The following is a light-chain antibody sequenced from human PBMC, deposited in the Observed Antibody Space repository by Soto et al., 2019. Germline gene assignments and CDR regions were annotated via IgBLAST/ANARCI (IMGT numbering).Light chain of an antibody. CDR3: HHYHNFPRT. Sequence: ISMKQSPPTLSVSPGGRVTLSCEASETISADLAWYHHRPGQAPRLLIYAASTSAPGVPARLSGSGSGTSFTRAIANLHTEDFGLDYWHHYHNFPRTFGQGTKLEIK. CDR1: ETISAD. V-gene: IGKV3-15*01. J-gene: IGKJ2*01. CDR2: AAS.